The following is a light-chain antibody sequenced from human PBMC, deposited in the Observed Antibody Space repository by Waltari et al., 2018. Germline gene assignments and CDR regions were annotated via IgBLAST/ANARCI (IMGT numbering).Light chain of an antibody. CDR1: KNDLGPYNF. CDR3: CSYAGGSRVI. Sequence: QSALTQPASLSGSPGQSITISCAGTKNDLGPYNFVSWFQQFPGQAPKLFVSDATKRPSGVSYRFSGSKSGNTASLTISGLQAEDEADYYCCSYAGGSRVIFGGGTKLTVL. J-gene: IGLJ2*01. V-gene: IGLV2-23*01. CDR2: DAT.